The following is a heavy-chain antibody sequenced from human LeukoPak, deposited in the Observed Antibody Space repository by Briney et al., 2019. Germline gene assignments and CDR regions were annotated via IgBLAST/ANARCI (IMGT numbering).Heavy chain of an antibody. CDR2: FFHSGNT. Sequence: PSETLSLACTVSGGSISSYYWSWIRQPPGRGLEWIGYFFHSGNTNYNPSLKSRATMSVDTSKNQFSLKLNSVTAADTAVYYCARSSGAFDYWGQGALVTVSS. CDR3: ARSSGAFDY. V-gene: IGHV4-59*01. J-gene: IGHJ4*02. CDR1: GGSISSYY.